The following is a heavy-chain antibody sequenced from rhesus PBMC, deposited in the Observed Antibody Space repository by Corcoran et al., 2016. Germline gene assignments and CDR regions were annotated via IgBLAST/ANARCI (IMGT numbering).Heavy chain of an antibody. V-gene: IGHV1-111*02. D-gene: IGHD1-20*01. CDR2: VDHEEGEE. CDR3: ATDRNNWYFDL. Sequence: EVQLVQSGAEVKKPGASVKISCKASGYTFTDFYLHLVRQAPGKGLEGMGRVDHEEGEEIHAQKIQERVTITADTSTDTAYRELSSLRSEDTAVYYCATDRNNWYFDLWGPGTPITISA. CDR1: GYTFTDFY. J-gene: IGHJ2*01.